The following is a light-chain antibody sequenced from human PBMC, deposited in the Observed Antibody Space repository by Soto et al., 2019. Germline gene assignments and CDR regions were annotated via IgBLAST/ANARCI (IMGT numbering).Light chain of an antibody. CDR1: QSVGRDY. Sequence: EIVLTHSPATLSLYPGERATLSCRASQSVGRDYLAWYPQKPGQAPRLVIYNASNRASGIPDRFSGSGSGTDFTLTISRLEPEDFAVYYCHQYAYAPWTFGQGTKVEIK. V-gene: IGKV3-20*01. CDR3: HQYAYAPWT. J-gene: IGKJ1*01. CDR2: NAS.